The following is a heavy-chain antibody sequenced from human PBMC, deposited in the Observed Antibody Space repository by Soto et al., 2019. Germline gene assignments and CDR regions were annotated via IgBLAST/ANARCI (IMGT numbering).Heavy chain of an antibody. D-gene: IGHD1-1*01. Sequence: QVQLQESGPGVVKPSETLSLVCAVSGGSISRYYWSWMRQPPGKGLELIAFMFHSWTTNYNPSRTRRVTMSVDTPKSQFSLRLSSVTAEDTAVYYCACWNDGSALHWGQGILVTVSS. CDR3: ACWNDGSALH. CDR2: MFHSWTT. CDR1: GGSISRYY. V-gene: IGHV4-59*01. J-gene: IGHJ4*02.